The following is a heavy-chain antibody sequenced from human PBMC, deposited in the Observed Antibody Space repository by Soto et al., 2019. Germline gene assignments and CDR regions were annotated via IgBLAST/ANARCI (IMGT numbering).Heavy chain of an antibody. Sequence: SETLSLTCTVSGGSISSYYWSWIRQPPGKGLEWIGYIYYSGSTNHNPSLKSRVTISLDTSRNQFSLKLSSVTAADTAVYYCARLKAVTGAADWFDPWGQGTLVTVSS. CDR1: GGSISSYY. J-gene: IGHJ5*02. CDR3: ARLKAVTGAADWFDP. D-gene: IGHD3-10*01. CDR2: IYYSGST. V-gene: IGHV4-59*08.